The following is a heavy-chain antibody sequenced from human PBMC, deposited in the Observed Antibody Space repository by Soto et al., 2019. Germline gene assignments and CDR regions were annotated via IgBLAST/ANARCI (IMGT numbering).Heavy chain of an antibody. D-gene: IGHD2-2*01. Sequence: SVKVSCKASGGTFSSYAISWVRQAPGQGLEWMGGIIPIFGTANYAQKFQGRVTITADESTSTAYMELSSLRSEDTAVSYCATADIVVVPAASDYLEQVHLVTVAS. CDR3: ATADIVVVPAASDY. CDR1: GGTFSSYA. V-gene: IGHV1-69*13. J-gene: IGHJ4*02. CDR2: IIPIFGTA.